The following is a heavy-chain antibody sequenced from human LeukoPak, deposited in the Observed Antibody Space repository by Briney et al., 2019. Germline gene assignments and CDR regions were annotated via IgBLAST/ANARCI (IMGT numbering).Heavy chain of an antibody. V-gene: IGHV3-64D*06. CDR3: VKKMTPGIAVAGHFDY. CDR2: TSTNGGST. J-gene: IGHJ4*02. Sequence: GGSLRLSCSASGFTFSTYAMHWVRQAPGKGLECVSATSTNGGSTYYADSVKGRFTISRDNSKNTLFLQMSSLRAEDTAVYYCVKKMTPGIAVAGHFDYWGQGTLVTVSS. D-gene: IGHD6-19*01. CDR1: GFTFSTYA.